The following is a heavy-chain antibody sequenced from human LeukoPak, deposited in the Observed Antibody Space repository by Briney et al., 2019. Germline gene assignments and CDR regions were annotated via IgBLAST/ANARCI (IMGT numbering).Heavy chain of an antibody. V-gene: IGHV4-59*11. CDR1: GGSISSHY. Sequence: SETLSLTCSVSGGSISSHYWSWMRQPPGKGLEWIGYIYYTGSTDYNPSLKSRVTISVDTSKNQLSLKLSSVTAADAAAYYCARRSDWTLLDSWGQGILVTVSS. CDR2: IYYTGST. D-gene: IGHD6-19*01. CDR3: ARRSDWTLLDS. J-gene: IGHJ5*01.